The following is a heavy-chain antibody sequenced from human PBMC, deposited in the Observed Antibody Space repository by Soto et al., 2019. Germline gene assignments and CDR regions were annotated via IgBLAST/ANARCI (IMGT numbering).Heavy chain of an antibody. CDR3: ASNQHGTTPCGMDD. Sequence: QVQLVQSGAEEKKPGASVKVSCQASGYTFSSYAMQWVRPAPGQRLEWMGWINSGNGNTKYSQKFQGRVTITRDTSASTAYMELSSLRSEDTAVYYCASNQHGTTPCGMDDWGQGTTVTVSS. D-gene: IGHD1-1*01. V-gene: IGHV1-3*05. J-gene: IGHJ6*02. CDR2: INSGNGNT. CDR1: GYTFSSYA.